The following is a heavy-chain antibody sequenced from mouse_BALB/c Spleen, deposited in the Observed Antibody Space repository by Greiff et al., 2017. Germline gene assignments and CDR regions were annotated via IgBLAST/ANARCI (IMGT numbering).Heavy chain of an antibody. V-gene: IGHV5-6-5*01. CDR3: ARGGDITTARAY. Sequence: EVQGVESGGGLVKPGGSLKLSCAASGFAFSSYAMSWVRQTPEKRLEWVASISSGGSTYYSDSVKGGFTIPRENARNNLYLQMSSLRSEDTAMYYCARGGDITTARAYWGQGTLVTVSA. CDR1: GFAFSSYA. CDR2: ISSGGST. J-gene: IGHJ3*01. D-gene: IGHD1-2*01.